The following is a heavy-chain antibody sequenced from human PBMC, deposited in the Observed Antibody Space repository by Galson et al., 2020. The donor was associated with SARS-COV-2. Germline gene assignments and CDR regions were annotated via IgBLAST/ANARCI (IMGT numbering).Heavy chain of an antibody. J-gene: IGHJ6*02. D-gene: IGHD3-10*01. CDR1: GYTFTGYY. Sequence: ASVKVSCKASGYTFTGYYMHWVRQAPGQGLEWMGWINPNSGGTNYAQTFQGWVTMTRDTSISTAYMELSRLRSDDTAVYYCARDFPLWFGEGYGMDVWGQGTTVTVSS. V-gene: IGHV1-2*04. CDR3: ARDFPLWFGEGYGMDV. CDR2: INPNSGGT.